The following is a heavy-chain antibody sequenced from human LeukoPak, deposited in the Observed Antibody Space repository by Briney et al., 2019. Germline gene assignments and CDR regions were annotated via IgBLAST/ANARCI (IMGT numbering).Heavy chain of an antibody. D-gene: IGHD3-22*01. V-gene: IGHV4-34*01. CDR3: ARGRVHYDSSGYYYSGNYYMDV. Sequence: PSETLSLTCAVYGGSFSGYYWSWIRQPPGKGLEWIGEINYSGSTNYNPSLKSRVTISVDTSTNQFSLKLSSVTAADTAVYYCARGRVHYDSSGYYYSGNYYMDVWGKGTTVTVSS. CDR1: GGSFSGYY. CDR2: INYSGST. J-gene: IGHJ6*03.